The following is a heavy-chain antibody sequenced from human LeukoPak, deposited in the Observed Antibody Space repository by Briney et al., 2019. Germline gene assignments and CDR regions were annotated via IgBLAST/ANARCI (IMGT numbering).Heavy chain of an antibody. CDR3: ARVSPGTYPPLDY. V-gene: IGHV1-2*02. Sequence: ASVTVSCKASGYTFTGYYMHWVRQAPGQGLEWMGWINPDSGGTNYAQNFQGRVTMTRDTSISTAYMELSRLPSAETAAYYCARVSPGTYPPLDYWGQGTLVTVSS. J-gene: IGHJ4*02. CDR2: INPDSGGT. CDR1: GYTFTGYY. D-gene: IGHD1-1*01.